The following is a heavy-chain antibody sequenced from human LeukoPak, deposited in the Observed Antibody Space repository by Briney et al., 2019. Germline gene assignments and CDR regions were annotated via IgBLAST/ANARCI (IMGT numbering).Heavy chain of an antibody. CDR2: IDPSDSSA. D-gene: IGHD3-10*01. Sequence: KVSCKASGGTFSSYAISWVRQMPGKGLEWMGRIDPSDSSANYSPSFQGHVTISADKSISTAYLQWSSLKASDTAMYYCARRRYYGAGTYYFYWGQGTLVTVSS. CDR3: ARRRYYGAGTYYFY. V-gene: IGHV5-10-1*01. J-gene: IGHJ4*02. CDR1: GGTFSSYA.